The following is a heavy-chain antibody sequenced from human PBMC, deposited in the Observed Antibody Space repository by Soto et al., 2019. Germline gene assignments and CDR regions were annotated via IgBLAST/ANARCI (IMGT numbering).Heavy chain of an antibody. CDR3: ARIPASSSWYDEVAFDI. CDR2: IYYSGST. Sequence: QVQLQESGPGLVKPSQTLSLTCTVSGGSISSGDYYWSWIRQPPGKGLEWIGYIYYSGSTYYNPSLKSRVTISVDTSKNQFSLKLSSVTAADTAVYYCARIPASSSWYDEVAFDIWGQGTMVTVSS. V-gene: IGHV4-30-4*01. CDR1: GGSISSGDYY. D-gene: IGHD6-13*01. J-gene: IGHJ3*02.